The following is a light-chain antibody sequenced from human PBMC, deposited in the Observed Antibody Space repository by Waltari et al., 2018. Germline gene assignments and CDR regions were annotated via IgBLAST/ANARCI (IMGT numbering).Light chain of an antibody. J-gene: IGKJ5*01. V-gene: IGKV1-33*01. CDR2: DAS. Sequence: PKLLIYDASNLETGVPSRFSGSGSGTDFTFTISSLQPEDIATYYCQHFITFGQGTRLEIK. CDR3: QHFIT.